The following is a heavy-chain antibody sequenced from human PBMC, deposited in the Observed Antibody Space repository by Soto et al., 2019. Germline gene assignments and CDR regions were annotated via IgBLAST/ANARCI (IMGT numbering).Heavy chain of an antibody. CDR3: ARLGIVVVPAAEYNGFDP. V-gene: IGHV4-39*01. Sequence: QLQLQESGPGLVKPSETLSLTCTVSGGSISSSSYYWGWIRQPPGKGLEWIGSIYYSGSTYYNPSLKSRVTISVDTSKNQFSLKLSSVTAADTAVYYCARLGIVVVPAAEYNGFDPWGQGTLVTVSS. J-gene: IGHJ5*02. CDR2: IYYSGST. D-gene: IGHD2-2*01. CDR1: GGSISSSSYY.